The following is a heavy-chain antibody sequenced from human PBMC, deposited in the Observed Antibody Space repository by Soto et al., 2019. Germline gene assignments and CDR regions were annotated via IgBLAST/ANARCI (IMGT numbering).Heavy chain of an antibody. V-gene: IGHV5-51*01. CDR3: ARGHLVTVADIVVVPARSYGMDV. D-gene: IGHD2-2*01. CDR2: IYPGDSDT. CDR1: GYSFTSYW. J-gene: IGHJ6*02. Sequence: GESLKISCKGSGYSFTSYWIGWVRQMPGKGLEWMGIIYPGDSDTRYSPSFQGQVTISADKSISTAYLQWSSLKASDTAMYYCARGHLVTVADIVVVPARSYGMDVWGQGTTVTVSS.